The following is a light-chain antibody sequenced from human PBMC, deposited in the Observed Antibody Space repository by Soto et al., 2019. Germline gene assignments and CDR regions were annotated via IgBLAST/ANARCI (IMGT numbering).Light chain of an antibody. Sequence: QSVLPQPPSASGTPGQRDTISCSGRSSNIGSKTVNWYQQLPGTAPKLLIYSNNQQPSGVPDRFSGSKSGTSAPLAISGLQSEDEAGYYCAAWDDSLNGVVFGGGTKLTVL. V-gene: IGLV1-44*01. CDR3: AAWDDSLNGVV. CDR2: SNN. CDR1: SSNIGSKT. J-gene: IGLJ2*01.